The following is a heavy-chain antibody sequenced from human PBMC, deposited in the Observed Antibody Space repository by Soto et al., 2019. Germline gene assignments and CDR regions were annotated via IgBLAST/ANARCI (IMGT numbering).Heavy chain of an antibody. CDR1: GGSISSGGYY. CDR3: ARVFLSSSGSYSRFYYYMDV. Sequence: SETLSLTCTVSGGSISSGGYYWSWIRQHPGKGLEWIGYIYYSGSTYYNPSLKSRLTISVDTSKNQFSLKLSSVTAADTAVYYCARVFLSSSGSYSRFYYYMDVWGKGTTVTVSS. J-gene: IGHJ6*03. D-gene: IGHD3-10*01. V-gene: IGHV4-31*03. CDR2: IYYSGST.